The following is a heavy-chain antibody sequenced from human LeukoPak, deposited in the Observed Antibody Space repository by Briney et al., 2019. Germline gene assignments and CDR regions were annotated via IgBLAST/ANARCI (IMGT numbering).Heavy chain of an antibody. CDR1: VYTFTSYD. Sequence: GASVTVSCKASVYTFTSYDINWVRQAAGQGREWMGWMNPNSGNTGYAQKFHGRVTMTRNTSISTAYMALSRLRFERTAVDYCARAGSPVGHAFDFWGQGTLVTVSS. CDR3: ARAGSPVGHAFDF. CDR2: MNPNSGNT. J-gene: IGHJ3*01. D-gene: IGHD3-10*01. V-gene: IGHV1-8*01.